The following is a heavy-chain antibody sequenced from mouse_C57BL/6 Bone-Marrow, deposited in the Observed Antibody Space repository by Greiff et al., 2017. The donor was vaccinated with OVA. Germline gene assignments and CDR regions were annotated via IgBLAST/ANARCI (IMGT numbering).Heavy chain of an antibody. Sequence: EVNVVESGGGLVQPGGSLKLSCAASGFTFSDYYMYWVRQTPEKRLEWVAYISNGGGSTYYPDTVKGRFTISRDNAKNTLYLQMSRLKSEDTAMYYCARHYYGSSYVYFDVWGTGTTVTVSS. CDR2: ISNGGGST. CDR1: GFTFSDYY. J-gene: IGHJ1*03. V-gene: IGHV5-12*01. D-gene: IGHD1-1*01. CDR3: ARHYYGSSYVYFDV.